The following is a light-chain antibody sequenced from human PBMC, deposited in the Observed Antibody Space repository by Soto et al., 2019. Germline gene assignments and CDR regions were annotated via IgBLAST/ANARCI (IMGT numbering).Light chain of an antibody. J-gene: IGKJ5*01. CDR3: QQRSNWPIP. V-gene: IGKV3-11*01. CDR2: DAS. CDR1: QSVSSY. Sequence: EIVLTQSPATLSLSPGERATLSCRASQSVSSYLAWYQQKAGQAPRLLIYDASNRATGIPARFSGSGSGTDFTLTISSLEPEDFAVYYCQQRSNWPIPFGQGTRLDI.